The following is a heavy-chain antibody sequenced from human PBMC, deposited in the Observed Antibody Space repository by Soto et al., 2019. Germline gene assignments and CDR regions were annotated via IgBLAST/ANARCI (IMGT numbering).Heavy chain of an antibody. CDR1: GFTCISFA. V-gene: IGHV3-30-3*01. CDR2: ISYDGSNK. Sequence: SLRHSCAVAGFTCISFAIRWVRQDPGKGLEWVAVISYDGSNKYYADSVKGRFTISRDNSKNTLYLQMNSLRAEDTAVYYCARGAYFDFWSGYTNYYYGMDVWGQGTTVTVSS. D-gene: IGHD3-3*01. CDR3: ARGAYFDFWSGYTNYYYGMDV. J-gene: IGHJ6*02.